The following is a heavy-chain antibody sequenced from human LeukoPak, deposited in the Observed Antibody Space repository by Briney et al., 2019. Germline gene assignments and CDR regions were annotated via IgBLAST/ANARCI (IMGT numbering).Heavy chain of an antibody. J-gene: IGHJ4*02. Sequence: SETLSLTCTVSGDSISSYYWTWIRQPPGKGLEWIGYVYYSGRTNYNPSLESRVTISVDTSKNHFSLNLTSVTAADTAVYYCARQYSRSSYFVYWGQGTLVTVSS. CDR1: GDSISSYY. D-gene: IGHD6-6*01. V-gene: IGHV4-59*08. CDR2: VYYSGRT. CDR3: ARQYSRSSYFVY.